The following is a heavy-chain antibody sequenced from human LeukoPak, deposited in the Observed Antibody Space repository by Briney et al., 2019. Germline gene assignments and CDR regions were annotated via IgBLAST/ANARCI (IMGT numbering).Heavy chain of an antibody. CDR1: GYTFTSYY. J-gene: IGHJ4*02. Sequence: ASVKVSCKASGYTFTSYYMHWVRQAPGQGLELMGIINPSGGSTSYAQKFQGRVTMTRDTSTSTVYMELSSLRSEDTAVYYCARGAPVDTAMVPEFDYWGQGTLVTVSS. CDR3: ARGAPVDTAMVPEFDY. CDR2: INPSGGST. V-gene: IGHV1-46*01. D-gene: IGHD5-18*01.